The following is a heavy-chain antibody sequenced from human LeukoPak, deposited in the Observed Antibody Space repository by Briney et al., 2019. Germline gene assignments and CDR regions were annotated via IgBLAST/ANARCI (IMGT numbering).Heavy chain of an antibody. V-gene: IGHV3-23*01. Sequence: GGTLRLSCAASGFTFSSYGMSWVRQAPGKGLEWVSAISGSGGSTYYADSVKGWFTISRDNSKNTLYLQMNSLRAEDTAVYYCAKGGCSSTSCHWGRDYYYYYYMDVWGKGTTVTISS. CDR3: AKGGCSSTSCHWGRDYYYYYYMDV. CDR2: ISGSGGST. J-gene: IGHJ6*03. D-gene: IGHD2-2*01. CDR1: GFTFSSYG.